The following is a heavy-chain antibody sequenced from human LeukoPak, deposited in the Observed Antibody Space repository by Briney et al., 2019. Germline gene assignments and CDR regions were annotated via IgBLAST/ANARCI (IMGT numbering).Heavy chain of an antibody. D-gene: IGHD2-15*01. Sequence: GESLKISCKGSGYSFISYWIGWVRQMPGKGLELMGIIYPGDSDTRYSPSFQGQVTISADKSINTAYLQWSSLKASDTAIYYCVKGDITRRYVVWFDPWGQGTPVTVSS. J-gene: IGHJ5*02. CDR2: IYPGDSDT. V-gene: IGHV5-51*01. CDR1: GYSFISYW. CDR3: VKGDITRRYVVWFDP.